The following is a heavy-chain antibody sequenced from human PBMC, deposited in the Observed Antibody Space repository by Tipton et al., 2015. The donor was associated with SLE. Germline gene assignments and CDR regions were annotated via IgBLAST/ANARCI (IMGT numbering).Heavy chain of an antibody. CDR3: ARYYSTYIDS. Sequence: TLSLTCTVSGGSITDYYWSWIRQPPGKGLEWIGYIYYTGSTNYNPSLKSRVTMSVDPSKNHFSLKLSSVTAADTAVYYCARYYSTYIDSWGQGTLVTVSS. V-gene: IGHV4-59*07. CDR1: GGSITDYY. J-gene: IGHJ4*02. D-gene: IGHD4-11*01. CDR2: IYYTGST.